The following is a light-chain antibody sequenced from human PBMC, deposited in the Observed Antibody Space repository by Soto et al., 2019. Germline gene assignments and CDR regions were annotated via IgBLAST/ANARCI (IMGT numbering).Light chain of an antibody. J-gene: IGKJ2*01. CDR2: GAS. CDR3: QQYNRSYT. Sequence: DIQLTQSPSILSASGGDRVTITCRASQSIANRLAWYQQKPGKTPKLLIYGASTLESGVPSRFSGSGSGTEFTLTINSLQTDDFATYYCQQYNRSYTFGQGTKQEIK. CDR1: QSIANR. V-gene: IGKV1-5*01.